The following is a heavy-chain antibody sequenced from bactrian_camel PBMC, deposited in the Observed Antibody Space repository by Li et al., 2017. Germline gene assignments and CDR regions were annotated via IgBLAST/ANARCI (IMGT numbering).Heavy chain of an antibody. D-gene: IGHD2*01. J-gene: IGHJ6*01. Sequence: VQLVESGGGSVHAGGSLTLACAASRSIYYDYCMGWFRQAPGKEREEVARFDGDRNADYAESVKGRASISVDSTKNTFQLQMNSLKPEDTAVYYCSADRRVGGICYKSSRAWGQGTQVTVS. V-gene: IGHV3S53*01. CDR3: SADRRVGGICYKSSRA. CDR2: FDGDRNA. CDR1: RSIYYDYC.